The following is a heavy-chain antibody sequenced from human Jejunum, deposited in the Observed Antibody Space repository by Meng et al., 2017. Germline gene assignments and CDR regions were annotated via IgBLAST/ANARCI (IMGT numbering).Heavy chain of an antibody. Sequence: GGSLRLSCTTSGFTFGDYAMAWFRRAPGKGLEWVSFIRAKSFGGTAEYAASVKGRFTISRDDSRSLVYLQMNSLKTEDTAMYYCGREKGTMTKNRGDVDYWGQGTLVTVSS. CDR2: IRAKSFGGTA. V-gene: IGHV3-49*03. J-gene: IGHJ4*02. CDR1: GFTFGDYA. D-gene: IGHD2/OR15-2a*01. CDR3: GREKGTMTKNRGDVDY.